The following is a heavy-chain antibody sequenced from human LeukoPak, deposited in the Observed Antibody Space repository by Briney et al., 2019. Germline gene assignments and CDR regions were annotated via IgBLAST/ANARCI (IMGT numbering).Heavy chain of an antibody. D-gene: IGHD1-7*01. V-gene: IGHV3-15*01. CDR3: AKDREGTIADYFDY. J-gene: IGHJ4*02. CDR1: GFTFSNAW. Sequence: GGSLRLSCAASGFTFSNAWMSWVRQAPGKGLEWVGRIKSKTDGGTTDYAAPVKGRFTISRDDSKNTLYLQMNSLRGEDTAVYYCAKDREGTIADYFDYWGQGTLVTVSS. CDR2: IKSKTDGGTT.